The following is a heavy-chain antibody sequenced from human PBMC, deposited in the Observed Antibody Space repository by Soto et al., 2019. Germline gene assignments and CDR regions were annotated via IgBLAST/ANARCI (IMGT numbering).Heavy chain of an antibody. Sequence: PSETLSLTCTVSGGSISSGGYYWSWIRQHPGKGLEWIGYIYYSGSTYYNPSLKSRVTISVDTSKNQFSLKLSSVTAADTAVYYCARSSSEYNWFDPWGQGTLVTVSS. CDR3: ARSSSEYNWFDP. CDR1: GGSISSGGYY. D-gene: IGHD6-6*01. V-gene: IGHV4-31*02. CDR2: IYYSGST. J-gene: IGHJ5*02.